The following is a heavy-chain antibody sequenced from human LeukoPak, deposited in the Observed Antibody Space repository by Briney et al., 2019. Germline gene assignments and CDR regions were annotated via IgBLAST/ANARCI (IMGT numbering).Heavy chain of an antibody. V-gene: IGHV1-24*01. D-gene: IGHD3-10*01. CDR2: FDPEDGET. Sequence: ASVKVSCKVSGYTLTELSMHGVRQAPGKGLEWMGGFDPEDGETIYAQKFQGRVTMTEDTSTDTAYMELSSLISEDTAVYYCATDLKDLFRGFDPWAREPWSPSPQ. CDR3: ATDLKDLFRGFDP. CDR1: GYTLTELS. J-gene: IGHJ5*02.